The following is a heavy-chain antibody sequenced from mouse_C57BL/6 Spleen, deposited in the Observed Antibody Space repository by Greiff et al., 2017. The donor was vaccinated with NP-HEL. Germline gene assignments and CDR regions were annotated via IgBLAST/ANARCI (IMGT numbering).Heavy chain of an antibody. CDR3: RSDGYPFDY. CDR2: INPNNGGT. J-gene: IGHJ2*01. CDR1: GYTFTDYN. Sequence: VQLQQSGPELVKPGASVKMSCKASGYTFTDYNMHWVKQSHGKSLEWIGYINPNNGGTSYNQKFKGKATLTVNKSSSTAYMELRSLTSEDSAVYYCRSDGYPFDYWGQGATLTVSS. V-gene: IGHV1-22*01. D-gene: IGHD2-3*01.